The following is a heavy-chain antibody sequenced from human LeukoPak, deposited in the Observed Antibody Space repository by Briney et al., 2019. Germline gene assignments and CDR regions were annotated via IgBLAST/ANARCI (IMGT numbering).Heavy chain of an antibody. J-gene: IGHJ4*02. D-gene: IGHD1-1*01. CDR3: ARVDWNPDY. CDR1: GGSISSYH. V-gene: IGHV4-38-2*02. CDR2: MYHRGNT. Sequence: TSETLSLTCTVSGGSISSYHWGWIRQPPGKGLEWIGSMYHRGNTYYNPSLKSRVTISVDTSKNQFSLKLRSVTAADTALYYCARVDWNPDYWGQGTLVTVSS.